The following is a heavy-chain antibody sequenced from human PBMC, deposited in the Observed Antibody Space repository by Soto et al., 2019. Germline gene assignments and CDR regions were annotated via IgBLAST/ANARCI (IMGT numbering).Heavy chain of an antibody. CDR2: IIPIFGTA. J-gene: IGHJ6*02. CDR1: GGTFSSYA. V-gene: IGHV1-69*13. CDR3: ARDFVPAAMDYYYYGMDV. Sequence: SVKVSCKASGGTFSSYAISWVRQAPGQGLEWMGGIIPIFGTANYAQKFQGRVTITADESTSTAYMELSSLRSEDTAVFYFARDFVPAAMDYYYYGMDVWGQGTTVTVSS. D-gene: IGHD2-2*01.